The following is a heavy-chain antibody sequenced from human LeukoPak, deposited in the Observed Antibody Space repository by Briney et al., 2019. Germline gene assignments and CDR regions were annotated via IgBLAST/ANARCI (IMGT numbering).Heavy chain of an antibody. J-gene: IGHJ4*02. CDR3: ARNVEPAATPYYFDY. Sequence: TGGSLRLSCAASGFTFNTYNMNWVRQAPGKGLEWVSYISSLSSTIYYADSVKGRLTISRDNAKNSLYLQMNSLRAEDTAVYYCARNVEPAATPYYFDYWGQGTLVTVSS. D-gene: IGHD2-2*01. CDR2: ISSLSSTI. V-gene: IGHV3-48*01. CDR1: GFTFNTYN.